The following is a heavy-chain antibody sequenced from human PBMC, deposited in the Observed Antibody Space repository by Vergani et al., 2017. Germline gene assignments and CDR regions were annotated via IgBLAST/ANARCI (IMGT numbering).Heavy chain of an antibody. V-gene: IGHV1-69*13. CDR1: GGTFSSYA. CDR3: ARGGSSGSGSYSPYYYYGMDV. CDR2: IIPIFGTA. J-gene: IGHJ6*02. Sequence: QVHLVQSGAEVRKPGSSVKVSCKASGGTFSSYAISWVRQAPGQGLEWMGRIIPIFGTANYAQKFQGRVTITADESTSTAYMELSSLRSEDTAVYYCARGGSSGSGSYSPYYYYGMDVWGQGTTVTVSS. D-gene: IGHD3-10*01.